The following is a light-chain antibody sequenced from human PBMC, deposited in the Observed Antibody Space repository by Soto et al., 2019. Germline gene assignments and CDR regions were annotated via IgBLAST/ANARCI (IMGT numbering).Light chain of an antibody. CDR1: SSDVGGYNY. CDR2: DVS. V-gene: IGLV2-14*01. Sequence: QSVLTQPASVSGSPGQSITISCTGTSSDVGGYNYVSWYQQHPGKAPKLIMYDVSNRPSGVSNRFSGSKSGNTASLTISGLQAEDEADYYCSSYTSSSTLDVVFGGGTKLTVL. CDR3: SSYTSSSTLDVV. J-gene: IGLJ2*01.